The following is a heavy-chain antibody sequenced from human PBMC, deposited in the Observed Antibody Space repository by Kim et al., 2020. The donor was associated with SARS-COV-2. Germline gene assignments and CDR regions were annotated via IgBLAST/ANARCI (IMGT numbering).Heavy chain of an antibody. CDR3: ARARVSYFDY. V-gene: IGHV4-31*02. CDR2: ST. Sequence: STYYNPSLKSRVTISVDTSKNQFSLKLSSVTAADTAVYYCARARVSYFDYWGQGTLVTVSS. J-gene: IGHJ4*02.